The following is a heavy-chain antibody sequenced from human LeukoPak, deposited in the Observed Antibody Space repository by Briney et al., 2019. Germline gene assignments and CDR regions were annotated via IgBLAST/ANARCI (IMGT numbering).Heavy chain of an antibody. Sequence: GGSLRLSCAASGFTFSSYTMNWVRQAPGKGLEWVSSISSSSSYIYYADSVKGRFTISRDNAKNSLYLQMNSLRAEDTAVYYCAKDVRRCNGACTWGQGTLVTVSS. D-gene: IGHD2-8*01. CDR3: AKDVRRCNGACT. J-gene: IGHJ5*02. V-gene: IGHV3-21*01. CDR1: GFTFSSYT. CDR2: ISSSSSYI.